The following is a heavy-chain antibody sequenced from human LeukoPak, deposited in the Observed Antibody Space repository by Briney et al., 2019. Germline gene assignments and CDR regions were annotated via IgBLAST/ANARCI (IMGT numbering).Heavy chain of an antibody. D-gene: IGHD3-22*01. CDR3: AKRGVVIRVILVGFHKEAYYFDS. Sequence: GGSLRLSCAASGFTFSNYGMSWVRQAPGKGLEWVAGISGSGGSTHYAGSVKGRFTISRDNPRNTLYLQMNSLRPEDTAVYFCAKRGVVIRVILVGFHKEAYYFDSWGQGALVTVSS. J-gene: IGHJ4*02. CDR1: GFTFSNYG. V-gene: IGHV3-23*01. CDR2: ISGSGGST.